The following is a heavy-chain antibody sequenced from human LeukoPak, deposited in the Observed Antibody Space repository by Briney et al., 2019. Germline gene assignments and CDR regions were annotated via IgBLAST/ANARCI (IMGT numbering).Heavy chain of an antibody. CDR2: IYYTGSGSA. CDR3: TRGKYSCTNGGCSDY. CDR1: GGSISSYY. J-gene: IGHJ4*02. D-gene: IGHD2-8*01. V-gene: IGHV4-59*01. Sequence: PSETLSLTCTVSGGSISSYYWSWIRQPPGKGLEWIGYIYYTGSGSANYNPSLRSRVTISIDTSKNHISLKLSSVTAADTAVYYCTRGKYSCTNGGCSDYWDQGTLVTVSS.